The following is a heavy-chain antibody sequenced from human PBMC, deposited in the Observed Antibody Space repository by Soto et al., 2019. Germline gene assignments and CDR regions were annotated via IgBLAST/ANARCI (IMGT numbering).Heavy chain of an antibody. CDR2: IIPIFGTA. J-gene: IGHJ5*02. D-gene: IGHD2-21*02. V-gene: IGHV1-69*13. CDR1: GGTFSSYA. Sequence: SVKVSCKASGGTFSSYAISWVRQAPGQGLEWMGGIIPIFGTANYAQKFQGRVTITADESTSTAYMELSSLRSEDTAVYYCARGALQHIVVVTPFDPWGQGTLVTVSS. CDR3: ARGALQHIVVVTPFDP.